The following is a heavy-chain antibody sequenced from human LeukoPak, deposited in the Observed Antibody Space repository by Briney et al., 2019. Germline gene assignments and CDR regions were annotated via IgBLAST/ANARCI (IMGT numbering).Heavy chain of an antibody. J-gene: IGHJ4*02. Sequence: PGGSLRLSCTVSGITFGDYAMSWFRQAPGKGLEWISFIRPKTSGGTTEYAASVEGRFTVSRDDSKSITYLQMNSLKTEDTAVYYCTRWKSPGADYWGQGTLVTVSS. CDR3: TRWKSPGADY. V-gene: IGHV3-49*03. D-gene: IGHD1-1*01. CDR1: GITFGDYA. CDR2: IRPKTSGGTT.